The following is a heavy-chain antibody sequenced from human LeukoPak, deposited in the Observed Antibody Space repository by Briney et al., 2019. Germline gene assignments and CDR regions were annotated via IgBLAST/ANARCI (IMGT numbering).Heavy chain of an antibody. Sequence: ASVKVSCKASGGTFSSYAISWVRQAPGQGLEWMGGIIPILGTANYAQKFQGRVTITADKSTSTAYMELSSLRSEDTAVYYCARVTVAGTLDYWGQGTLVTVSS. CDR3: ARVTVAGTLDY. D-gene: IGHD6-19*01. J-gene: IGHJ4*02. CDR2: IIPILGTA. V-gene: IGHV1-69*06. CDR1: GGTFSSYA.